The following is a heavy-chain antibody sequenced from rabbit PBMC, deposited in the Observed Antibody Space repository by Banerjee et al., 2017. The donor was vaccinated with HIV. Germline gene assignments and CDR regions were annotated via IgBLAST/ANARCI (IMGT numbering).Heavy chain of an antibody. J-gene: IGHJ4*01. CDR1: GFDFSSNA. Sequence: QEQLVESGGGLVKPEGSLTLTCKASGFDFSSNAMCWVRQAPGKGPEWIACIYTCSGSTDYASWVNGRFTISLDNAQNTVFLQMTSLTAADTATYFCARSIDSYREYLDLWGPGTLVTVS. D-gene: IGHD6-1*01. V-gene: IGHV1S47*01. CDR3: ARSIDSYREYLDL. CDR2: IYTCSGST.